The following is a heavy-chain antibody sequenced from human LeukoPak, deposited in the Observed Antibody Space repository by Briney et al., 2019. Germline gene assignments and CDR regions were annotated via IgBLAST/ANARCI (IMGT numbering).Heavy chain of an antibody. CDR2: ISWNSGSI. D-gene: IGHD6-6*01. J-gene: IGHJ4*02. CDR3: AKAPEYSSSSPEEYYFDY. CDR1: GFTFDDYA. V-gene: IGHV3-9*01. Sequence: PGGSLRLSCAASGFTFDDYAMHWVRQAPGKGLEWVSGISWNSGSIGYADSVKGRLTISRDNAKNSLYLQMNSLRAEDTALYYCAKAPEYSSSSPEEYYFDYWGQGTLVTVSS.